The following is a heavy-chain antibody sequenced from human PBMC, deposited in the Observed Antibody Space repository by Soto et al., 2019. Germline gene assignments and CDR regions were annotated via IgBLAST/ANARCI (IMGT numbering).Heavy chain of an antibody. CDR2: IYYSGST. CDR1: GGYIRSYD. CDR3: ARHTQYSSGWYPPPYYFDY. D-gene: IGHD6-19*01. Sequence: SETLCLTCTVSGGYIRSYDWSWIRQPPGKGLEWIGYIYYSGSTNYNPSLKSRVTISVDTSKNQFSLKLSSVTAADTAVYYCARHTQYSSGWYPPPYYFDYWGQGTLVTVSS. J-gene: IGHJ4*02. V-gene: IGHV4-59*08.